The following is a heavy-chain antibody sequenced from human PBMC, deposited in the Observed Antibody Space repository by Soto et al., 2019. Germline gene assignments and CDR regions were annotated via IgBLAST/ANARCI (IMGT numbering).Heavy chain of an antibody. V-gene: IGHV1-8*01. D-gene: IGHD2-2*02. CDR3: ARVDCSSTSCYTDWFDP. J-gene: IGHJ5*02. CDR2: MNPNSGNT. Sequence: ASVKVSCKASGYTFTSYDINWVRQATGQGLEWMGWMNPNSGNTGYAQKFQGRVTMTRNTSISTAYMELSGLRSEDTAVYYCARVDCSSTSCYTDWFDPWGQGSLVTVSS. CDR1: GYTFTSYD.